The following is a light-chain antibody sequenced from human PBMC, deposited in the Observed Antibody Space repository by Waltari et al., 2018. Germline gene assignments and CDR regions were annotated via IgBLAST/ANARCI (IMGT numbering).Light chain of an antibody. CDR3: NSYTSSRTRV. J-gene: IGLJ1*01. CDR1: SSDVGGYNY. CDR2: DVS. V-gene: IGLV2-14*03. Sequence: QSALTQPASVSGSPGQSITISCTGTSSDVGGYNYVSWYQQHPGKAPKLMIYDVSNRPSGVSNRFSGSKSANTASLTISGLQAEDKADYYCNSYTSSRTRVFGTGTRVTVL.